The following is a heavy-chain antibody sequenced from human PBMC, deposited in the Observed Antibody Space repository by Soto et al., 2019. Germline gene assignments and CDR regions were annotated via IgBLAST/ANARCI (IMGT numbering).Heavy chain of an antibody. V-gene: IGHV4-31*03. J-gene: IGHJ6*02. Sequence: QVQLQESGPGLVKPSQTLSLTCTVSGGSISSGGYYWTWIRQHPGKGLEWIGYNYYSGITYYNPSLKSRVTISLDTSKNQFSLQLSSVTAADTAVYYCASGSSMGGLYYSMDVWGQGTTVTVSS. CDR1: GGSISSGGYY. CDR3: ASGSSMGGLYYSMDV. CDR2: NYYSGIT. D-gene: IGHD1-26*01.